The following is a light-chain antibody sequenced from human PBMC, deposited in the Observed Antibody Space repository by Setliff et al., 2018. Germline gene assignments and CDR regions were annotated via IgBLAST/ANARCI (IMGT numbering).Light chain of an antibody. CDR3: TSYTTYSTLV. CDR2: DVS. V-gene: IGLV2-14*03. J-gene: IGLJ2*01. Sequence: ALAQPASVSASPGQSITISCTGTSSDVGGYNYVSWYQQHPGKGPRLMIYDVSKRPSGVSDRFSGSKSGNTASLTISGLQAEDEADYYCTSYTTYSTLVFGGGTKVTVL. CDR1: SSDVGGYNY.